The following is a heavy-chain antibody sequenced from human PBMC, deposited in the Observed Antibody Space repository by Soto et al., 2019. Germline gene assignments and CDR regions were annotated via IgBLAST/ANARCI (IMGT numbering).Heavy chain of an antibody. CDR1: VFTFYDYA. Sequence: PVVSLRLSCSSSVFTFYDYAMHLFLQAPVKCLEWVSLISWDGCITYYADSVKCRFTISRYNSKNSLYLQMNSLRAEDTALYYCAKGGNGIEVDGEFEYWGKGNMVNVSS. V-gene: IGHV3-43D*04. CDR3: AKGGNGIEVDGEFEY. J-gene: IGHJ4*02. D-gene: IGHD6-19*01. CDR2: ISWDGCIT.